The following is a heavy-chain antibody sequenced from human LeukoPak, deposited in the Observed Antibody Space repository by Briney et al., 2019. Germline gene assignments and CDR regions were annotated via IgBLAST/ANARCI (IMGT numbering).Heavy chain of an antibody. CDR2: IIPIFGTA. CDR1: QGTFSSYA. Sequence: SVKVSCKASQGTFSSYAISWVRQAPGQGLEWMGGIIPIFGTANHAQKFQGRVTITADESTSTAYMELSSLRSEVTAVYYCARVWDIVVVVAAPDEDYYYYYMDVWGKGTTVTVSS. CDR3: ARVWDIVVVVAAPDEDYYYYYMDV. V-gene: IGHV1-69*01. D-gene: IGHD2-15*01. J-gene: IGHJ6*03.